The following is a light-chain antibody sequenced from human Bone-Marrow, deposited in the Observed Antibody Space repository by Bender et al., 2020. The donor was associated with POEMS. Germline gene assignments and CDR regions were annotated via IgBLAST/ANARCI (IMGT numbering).Light chain of an antibody. V-gene: IGLV3-1*01. CDR1: ELGYKY. J-gene: IGLJ2*01. Sequence: SYELTQPPSVSVSPGQTASITCSGDELGYKYTSWYRQMPGQSPVQVIYEDNKRPSGIPERFSGSSSGNTATLTISGTQALDEADYYCQAWDSNTVIFGGGTQLTVL. CDR2: EDN. CDR3: QAWDSNTVI.